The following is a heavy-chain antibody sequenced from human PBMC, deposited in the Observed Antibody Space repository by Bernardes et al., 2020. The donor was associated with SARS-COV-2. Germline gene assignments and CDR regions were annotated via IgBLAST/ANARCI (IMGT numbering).Heavy chain of an antibody. CDR3: ARGRNGAADRFGPRFDY. CDR2: INHSGST. Sequence: SETLSLTCAVYGGSFSGYYWSWIRQPPGKGLEWIGEINHSGSTNYNPSLKSRVTISVDTSKNQFSLKLSSVTAADTAVYYCARGRNGAADRFGPRFDYWGQGTLVTVSS. D-gene: IGHD6-13*01. V-gene: IGHV4-34*01. J-gene: IGHJ4*02. CDR1: GGSFSGYY.